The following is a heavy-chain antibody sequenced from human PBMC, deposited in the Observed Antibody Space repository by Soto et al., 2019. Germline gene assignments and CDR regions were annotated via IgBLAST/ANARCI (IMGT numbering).Heavy chain of an antibody. D-gene: IGHD6-6*01. CDR2: IYYSGII. J-gene: IGHJ3*02. CDR1: GGSISSGDYY. V-gene: IGHV4-30-4*01. CDR3: AREVGEVDYSSSSDAFDI. Sequence: QVQLQESGPGLVKPSQTLSLTCSVSGGSISSGDYYWSWIRQSPGKGLEWIAYIYYSGIIYYNPSLKSRVTMSRVTSKNQFFLNLDSVTAADTAMYYCAREVGEVDYSSSSDAFDIWGQGTMVTVSS.